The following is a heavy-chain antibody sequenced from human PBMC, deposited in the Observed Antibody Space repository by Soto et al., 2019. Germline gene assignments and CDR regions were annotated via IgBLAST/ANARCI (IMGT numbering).Heavy chain of an antibody. Sequence: QVQLVESGGGVVQPGRSLRLSCAASGFSFKSHGMHWVRQAPGKGLEWVALIWYDGSNKYHEDSVKGRFTISRDNSENTLYLQMDSLRAEDTAVYYCGRGPNYGCYGIGFWGRGTLVTVSS. CDR1: GFSFKSHG. V-gene: IGHV3-33*01. J-gene: IGHJ4*02. D-gene: IGHD4-17*01. CDR2: IWYDGSNK. CDR3: GRGPNYGCYGIGF.